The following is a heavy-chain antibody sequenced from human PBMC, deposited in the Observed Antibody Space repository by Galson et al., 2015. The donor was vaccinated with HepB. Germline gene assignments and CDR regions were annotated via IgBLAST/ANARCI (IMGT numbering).Heavy chain of an antibody. D-gene: IGHD6-19*01. Sequence: SLRLSCAASGFTFSSYSMNWVRQAPGKGLEWVSYISSSSSTIYYADSVKGRFTISRDNAKNSLYLQMNSLRDEDTAVYYCARGILEWLVHYGMDVWGQGTTVTVSS. CDR1: GFTFSSYS. CDR2: ISSSSSTI. J-gene: IGHJ6*02. V-gene: IGHV3-48*02. CDR3: ARGILEWLVHYGMDV.